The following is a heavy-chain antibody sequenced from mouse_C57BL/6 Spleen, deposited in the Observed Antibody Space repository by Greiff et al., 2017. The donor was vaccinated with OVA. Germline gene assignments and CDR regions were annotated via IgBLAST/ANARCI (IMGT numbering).Heavy chain of an antibody. Sequence: EVQLQQSGPALVKPSQTVSLTCTVTGYSITNGNHWWNWIRQVSGSKLEWIGYISSSGSTDSNPSLKSRISITRDTSKNQLFLQLNSVTTEDIATYYCARGDYYGSRDYFDYWGQGTTLTVSS. CDR3: ARGDYYGSRDYFDY. V-gene: IGHV3-4*01. CDR2: ISSSGST. D-gene: IGHD1-1*01. CDR1: GYSITNGNHW. J-gene: IGHJ2*01.